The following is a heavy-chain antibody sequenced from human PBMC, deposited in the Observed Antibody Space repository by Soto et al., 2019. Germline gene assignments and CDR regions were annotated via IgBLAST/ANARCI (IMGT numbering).Heavy chain of an antibody. V-gene: IGHV3-73*02. J-gene: IGHJ5*02. D-gene: IGHD5-18*01. Sequence: EVQLVESGGGLVQPGGSLKLSCAASGFTFSGSAMHWVRQASGKGLEWVGRIRSKANSYATAYAASVKGRFTISRDDSKNTAYLQMNSLKTEDTAVYYCNTGWIQLYEGGSWGQGTLVTVSS. CDR3: NTGWIQLYEGGS. CDR1: GFTFSGSA. CDR2: IRSKANSYAT.